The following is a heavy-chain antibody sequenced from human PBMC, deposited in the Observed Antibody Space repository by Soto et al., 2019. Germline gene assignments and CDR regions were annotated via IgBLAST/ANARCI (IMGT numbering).Heavy chain of an antibody. D-gene: IGHD2-15*01. CDR1: GYTFTSYG. V-gene: IGHV1-18*01. J-gene: IGHJ4*02. CDR2: ISAYNGNT. CDR3: VVAAQPYSFDY. Sequence: QVQLVQSGAEVKKPGASVKVSCKASGYTFTSYGISWVRQAPGQGLEWMGWISAYNGNTNYAQKLQGRGNMTTDTSTSTAYMALRSLRSDDTAVYYCVVAAQPYSFDYWGQETLVTVSS.